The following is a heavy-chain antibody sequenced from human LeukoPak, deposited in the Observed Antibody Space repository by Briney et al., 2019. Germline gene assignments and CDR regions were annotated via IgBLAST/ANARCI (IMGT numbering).Heavy chain of an antibody. J-gene: IGHJ3*02. D-gene: IGHD3-10*01. Sequence: SETLSLTCAVYGGSFSGYYWSSIRQPPGKGLEWIGEINHSGSTNYNPSLKSRVTISVDTSKNQFSLKLSSVTAADTAVYYCARCRRRGSGRGAGAFDIWGQGTMVTVSS. CDR1: GGSFSGYY. CDR3: ARCRRRGSGRGAGAFDI. V-gene: IGHV4-34*01. CDR2: INHSGST.